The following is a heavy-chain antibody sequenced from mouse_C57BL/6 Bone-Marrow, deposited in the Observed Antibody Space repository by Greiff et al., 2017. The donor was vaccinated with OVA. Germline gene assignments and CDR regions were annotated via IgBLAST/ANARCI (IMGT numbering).Heavy chain of an antibody. CDR2: IYPGDGDT. V-gene: IGHV1-82*01. CDR1: GYAFSSSW. J-gene: IGHJ2*01. CDR3: ARYSNYDY. Sequence: QVQLQQSGPELVKPGASVKISCKASGYAFSSSWMNWVKQRPGKGLEWIGRIYPGDGDTNYNGKFKGKATLTADKPSSTAYMQLSILTSEDSAVYFCARYSNYDYWGQGTTLTVSS. D-gene: IGHD2-5*01.